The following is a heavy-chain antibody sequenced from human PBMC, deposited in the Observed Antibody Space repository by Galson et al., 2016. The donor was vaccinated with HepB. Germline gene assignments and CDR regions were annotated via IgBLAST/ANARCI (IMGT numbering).Heavy chain of an antibody. D-gene: IGHD5-12*01. CDR2: ISYDGSNK. J-gene: IGHJ4*02. CDR1: GFTFSSYG. CDR3: AKWGGSGDDWARPDY. V-gene: IGHV3-30*18. Sequence: SLRLSCAASGFTFSSYGMHWVRQAPGKGLEWVAVISYDGSNKYYADSVKGRFTISRDNSKNTLYLQMNSLRAEDTAVYYCAKWGGSGDDWARPDYWGQGTLVTVSS.